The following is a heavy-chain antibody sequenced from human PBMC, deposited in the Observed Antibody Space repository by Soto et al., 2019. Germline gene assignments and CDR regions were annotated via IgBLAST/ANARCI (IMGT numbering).Heavy chain of an antibody. CDR2: ISGSGGST. V-gene: IGHV3-23*01. D-gene: IGHD3-10*01. CDR1: GFTSSSYA. J-gene: IGHJ5*02. CDR3: AKIPSITMVRGVRSWFDP. Sequence: GGSLRLSCAASGFTSSSYAMSWVRQAPGKGLEWVSAISGSGGSTYYADSVKGRFTISRDNSKNTLYLQMNSLRAEDTAVYYCAKIPSITMVRGVRSWFDPWGQGTLVTVSS.